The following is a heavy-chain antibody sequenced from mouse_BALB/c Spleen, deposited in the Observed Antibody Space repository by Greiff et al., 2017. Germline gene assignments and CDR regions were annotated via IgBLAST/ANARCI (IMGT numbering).Heavy chain of an antibody. Sequence: EVQLQESGPGLVKPSQSLSLTCTVTGYSITSDYAWNWIRQFPGNKLEWMGYISYSGSTSYNPSLKSRISITRDTSKNQFFLQLNSVTTEDTATYYCAIYYGSSWFAYWGQGTLVTVSA. J-gene: IGHJ3*01. D-gene: IGHD1-1*01. CDR3: AIYYGSSWFAY. CDR2: ISYSGST. V-gene: IGHV3-2*02. CDR1: GYSITSDYA.